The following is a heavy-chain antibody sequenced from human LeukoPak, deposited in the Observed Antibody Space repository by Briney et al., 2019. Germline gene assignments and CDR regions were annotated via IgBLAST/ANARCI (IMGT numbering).Heavy chain of an antibody. CDR1: GYNLTELS. J-gene: IGHJ2*01. D-gene: IGHD2-15*01. CDR3: ATGGDCSGGSCYPNYWYFDL. V-gene: IGHV1-24*01. Sequence: ASVKVSCKVSGYNLTELSMHWVRHAPGKGLEWMGGFDPEDGETIYAQKFQGRVTMTEDTSTDTAYMELSSLRSEDTAVYYCATGGDCSGGSCYPNYWYFDLWGRGTLVTVSS. CDR2: FDPEDGET.